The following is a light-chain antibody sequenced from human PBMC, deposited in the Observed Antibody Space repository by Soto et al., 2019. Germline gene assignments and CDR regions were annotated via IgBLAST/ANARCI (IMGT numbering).Light chain of an antibody. CDR1: QSVSSN. CDR2: GAS. CDR3: HQYNNWPPYT. V-gene: IGKV3-15*01. J-gene: IGKJ2*01. Sequence: EIVMTQSPATLSVSPGERASLSCRASQSVSSNLAWYQQKPGQAPRLLIYGASTRATGIPARFSGSGSGTDFTLAISSLQSEDFAIYYCHQYNNWPPYTFGQGTKVDIK.